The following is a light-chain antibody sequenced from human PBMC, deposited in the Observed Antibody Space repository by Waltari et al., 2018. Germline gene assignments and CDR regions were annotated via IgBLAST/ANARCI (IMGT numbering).Light chain of an antibody. CDR3: SSFTTSYTLVI. J-gene: IGLJ2*01. Sequence: QSALTQPASVSGSPGQSITISCPGTGRDIGAYDYVSWYQQPPDKVPKVIIYDVSLRPSGISDRFSGSKSGNTASLTISGLQAEDEGDYYCSSFTTSYTLVIFGGGTKVTVL. CDR1: GRDIGAYDY. CDR2: DVS. V-gene: IGLV2-14*03.